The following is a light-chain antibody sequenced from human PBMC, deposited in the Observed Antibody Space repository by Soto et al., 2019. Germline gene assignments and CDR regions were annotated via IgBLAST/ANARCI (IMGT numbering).Light chain of an antibody. Sequence: EIVLTQSPATLSLSPGERATISCRASQSVSSNSLVWYQQKPGQAPRLLIYGASSRATGTPDRFSGSGSGTDFTLTISRLEPEDFAVYSCQQYGSSPRTFGQGTKVEIK. CDR3: QQYGSSPRT. V-gene: IGKV3-20*01. J-gene: IGKJ1*01. CDR1: QSVSSNS. CDR2: GAS.